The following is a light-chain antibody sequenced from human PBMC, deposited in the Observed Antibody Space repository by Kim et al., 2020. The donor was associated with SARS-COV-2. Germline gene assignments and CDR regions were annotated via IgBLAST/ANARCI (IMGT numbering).Light chain of an antibody. J-gene: IGLJ2*01. CDR3: QAGDSSTVV. CDR1: KWGDKY. CDR2: QDS. Sequence: SGPPGQTPSITCSGDKWGDKYACWYQQKPGQSPVLVICQDSKRPSGIPERFSGSNSGNTVTLTISGTQAMDEADYYCQAGDSSTVVFGGGTQLTVL. V-gene: IGLV3-1*01.